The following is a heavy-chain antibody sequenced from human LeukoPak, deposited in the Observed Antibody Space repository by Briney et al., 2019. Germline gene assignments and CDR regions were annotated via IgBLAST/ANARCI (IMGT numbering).Heavy chain of an antibody. V-gene: IGHV3-23*01. Sequence: GGSLRLSCAASGFTFSNYGMSWVRQAPGKGLEWVSAVTGTGGSTYYADSVKGRFTISRDNSKNTLYLQMNSLRGEDTAICYCAKNGYSSGWYPENWGQGTLVTVSS. J-gene: IGHJ4*02. CDR2: VTGTGGST. CDR1: GFTFSNYG. CDR3: AKNGYSSGWYPEN. D-gene: IGHD6-19*01.